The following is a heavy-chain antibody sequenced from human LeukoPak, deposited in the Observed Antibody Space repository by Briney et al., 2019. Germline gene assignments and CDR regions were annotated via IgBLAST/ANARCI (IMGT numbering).Heavy chain of an antibody. V-gene: IGHV4-34*01. CDR3: ARPDDGAFDF. Sequence: SETLSLTCAVYGGSFSGYYWSWIRQPPGKWLEWIGEINHSGSTNYNPSLKSRVTISVDTSKNQFSLKLSSVTAADTAVYYCARPDDGAFDFWGQGTMVTVST. CDR1: GGSFSGYY. CDR2: INHSGST. J-gene: IGHJ3*01. D-gene: IGHD5-24*01.